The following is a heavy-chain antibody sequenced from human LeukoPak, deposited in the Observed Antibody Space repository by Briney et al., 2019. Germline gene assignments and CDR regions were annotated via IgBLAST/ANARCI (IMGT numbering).Heavy chain of an antibody. Sequence: GGSLRLSCAASAFTFSSYNMNWVRQAPGKGLEWVSSISSSSSYIYYADSVKGRFTISRDNAKNSLYLQMNSLRAEDTAVYYCARDQRQQLVRAIDYWGQGTLVTVSS. J-gene: IGHJ4*02. V-gene: IGHV3-21*01. CDR1: AFTFSSYN. CDR3: ARDQRQQLVRAIDY. D-gene: IGHD6-13*01. CDR2: ISSSSSYI.